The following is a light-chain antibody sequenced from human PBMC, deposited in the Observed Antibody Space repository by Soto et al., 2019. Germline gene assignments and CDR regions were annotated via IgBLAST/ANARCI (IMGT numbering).Light chain of an antibody. V-gene: IGKV1-39*01. CDR3: QQSYSTPPT. Sequence: DIPMTQSPSSLSASVGDRVTITCRASQSISSYLNWYQQKPGKAPKLLIYAASSLQSGVPSRFSGSGSGTDFTLTISSLQPEDFATYYCQQSYSTPPTFGGGTNVEIK. CDR1: QSISSY. CDR2: AAS. J-gene: IGKJ4*01.